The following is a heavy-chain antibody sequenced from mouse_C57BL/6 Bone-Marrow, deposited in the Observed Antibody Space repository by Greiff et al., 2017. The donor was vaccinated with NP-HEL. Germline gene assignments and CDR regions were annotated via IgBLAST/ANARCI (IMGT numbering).Heavy chain of an antibody. CDR3: ARSHYGLYYFDY. CDR1: GYTFTSYG. J-gene: IGHJ2*01. Sequence: QVQLTASGAELARPGASVKLSCKASGYTFTSYGISWVKQRTGQGLEWIGEIYPRSGNTYYNEKFKGKATLTADKSSSTAYMELRSLTSEDSAVYFCARSHYGLYYFDYWGQGTTLTVSS. V-gene: IGHV1-81*01. CDR2: IYPRSGNT. D-gene: IGHD2-2*01.